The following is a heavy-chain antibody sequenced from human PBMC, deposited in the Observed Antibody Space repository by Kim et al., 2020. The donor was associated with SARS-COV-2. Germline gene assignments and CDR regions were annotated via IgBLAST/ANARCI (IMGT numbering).Heavy chain of an antibody. D-gene: IGHD6-13*01. CDR1: GYTFTSYA. Sequence: ASVKVSCKASGYTFTSYAMNWVRQAPGQGLEWMGWINTNTGNPTYAQGFPGRFVFSLDTSVSTAYLQISSLKAEDTAVYYCARVGSSWYQEDAVDIWGQGTMVTVSS. CDR3: ARVGSSWYQEDAVDI. CDR2: INTNTGNP. V-gene: IGHV7-4-1*02. J-gene: IGHJ3*02.